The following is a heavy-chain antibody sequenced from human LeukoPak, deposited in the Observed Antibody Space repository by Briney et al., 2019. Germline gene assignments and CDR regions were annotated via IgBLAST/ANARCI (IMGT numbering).Heavy chain of an antibody. D-gene: IGHD3-10*01. V-gene: IGHV1-2*02. Sequence: GASVKVSCKASGYTFTGYYIHWVRQAPGQGLEWMGWINPNSGGTNYAQKFQGRVTMTRDTSISTAYMELSRLRSDDTAVYYCARAPTLLWFGELSPMDVWGKGTTVTVSS. CDR2: INPNSGGT. CDR3: ARAPTLLWFGELSPMDV. CDR1: GYTFTGYY. J-gene: IGHJ6*03.